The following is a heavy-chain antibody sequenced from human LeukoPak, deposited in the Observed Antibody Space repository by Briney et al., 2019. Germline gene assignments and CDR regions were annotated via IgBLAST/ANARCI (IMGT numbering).Heavy chain of an antibody. V-gene: IGHV3-7*01. J-gene: IGHJ4*02. D-gene: IGHD3-10*01. CDR2: IKQDGSEK. CDR3: ASQYLYYYGYYRGYFDY. CDR1: GFTFSSYW. Sequence: PGGSLRLSCAASGFTFSSYWMSWVRQAPGKGLEWVANIKQDGSEKYYVDSVKGRFTISRDNAKNSLYLQMNSLRAEDTAVYYCASQYLYYYGYYRGYFDYWGQGTRVTVSS.